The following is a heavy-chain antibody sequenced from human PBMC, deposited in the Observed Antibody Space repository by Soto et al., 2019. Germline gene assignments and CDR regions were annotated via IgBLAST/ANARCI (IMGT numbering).Heavy chain of an antibody. J-gene: IGHJ4*02. V-gene: IGHV3-30-3*01. Sequence: ESGGGVVQPGRSLRLSCAASGFTFSSYAMHWVRQAPGKGLEWVAVISYDGSNKYYADSVKGRFTISRDNSKNTLYLQMNSLRAEDTAVYYCARQAALRPYWGQGTLVTVSS. CDR3: ARQAALRPY. CDR1: GFTFSSYA. D-gene: IGHD2-15*01. CDR2: ISYDGSNK.